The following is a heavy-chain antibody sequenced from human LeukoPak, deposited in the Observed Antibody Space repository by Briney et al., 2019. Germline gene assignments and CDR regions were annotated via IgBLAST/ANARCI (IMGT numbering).Heavy chain of an antibody. V-gene: IGHV1-8*01. CDR1: GYTFTSYD. Sequence: ASVTVSCTASGYTFTSYDINWVRQATGQGLEWMGWMNPNSGNTGYAQKFQGRVTMTRNTSISTAYMELSSLRSEDTAVYYCARKYLSIVVVPAATQNWFDPWGQGTLVTVSS. CDR2: MNPNSGNT. D-gene: IGHD2-2*01. J-gene: IGHJ5*02. CDR3: ARKYLSIVVVPAATQNWFDP.